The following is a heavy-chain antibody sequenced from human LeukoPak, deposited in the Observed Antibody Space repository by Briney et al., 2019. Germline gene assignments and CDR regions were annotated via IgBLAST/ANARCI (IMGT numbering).Heavy chain of an antibody. CDR3: ARRSEFGVLYYMDI. CDR1: GFTFSSYE. J-gene: IGHJ6*03. Sequence: GGSLRLSCAASGFTFSSYEMNWVRQAPGKGLEWVSYISSSGSTIYYADSVKGRFTISRDNAKNSLYLQINSLRAEDTAVYYCARRSEFGVLYYMDIWGKGTTVTVSS. CDR2: ISSSGSTI. D-gene: IGHD3-16*01. V-gene: IGHV3-48*03.